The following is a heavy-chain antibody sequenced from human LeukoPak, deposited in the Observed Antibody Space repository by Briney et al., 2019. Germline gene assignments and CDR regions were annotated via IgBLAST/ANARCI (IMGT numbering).Heavy chain of an antibody. J-gene: IGHJ4*02. V-gene: IGHV3-30*02. CDR1: GFTFSSYG. Sequence: PGGSLRLSCAASGFTFSSYGMHWVRQAPGKGLEWVAFIRYDGSNKYYADSVKGRFTISRDNSKNTLYLQMNSLRAEDTAVYYCARVKRLYSSPAVFGYWGQGTLVTVSS. CDR3: ARVKRLYSSPAVFGY. D-gene: IGHD6-13*01. CDR2: IRYDGSNK.